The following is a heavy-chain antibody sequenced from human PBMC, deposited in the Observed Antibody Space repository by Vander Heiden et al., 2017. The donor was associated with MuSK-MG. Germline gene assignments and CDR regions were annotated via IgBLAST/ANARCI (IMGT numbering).Heavy chain of an antibody. CDR3: ATVGGPSSSWYPGLNWFDP. Sequence: QVQLVQSGAEVKKPGASVKVSCKVSGYTLTELSMHWVRQAPGKGLEGMGGFDPEDGETIDAQKFQGRVTMTEDTSTDTAYMELSSLRSEDTAVYYCATVGGPSSSWYPGLNWFDPWGQGTLVTVAS. CDR1: GYTLTELS. J-gene: IGHJ5*02. V-gene: IGHV1-24*01. D-gene: IGHD6-13*01. CDR2: FDPEDGET.